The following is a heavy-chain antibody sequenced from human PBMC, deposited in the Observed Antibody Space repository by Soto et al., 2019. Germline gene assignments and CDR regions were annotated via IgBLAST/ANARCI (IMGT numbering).Heavy chain of an antibody. CDR1: GFSLSTSGVG. J-gene: IGHJ3*02. Sequence: QITLKESGPTLVKPTQTLTLTCTFSGFSLSTSGVGVGWIRQPPGKALEWLALIYWDDDKRYSPSLKSRLTLTQDTSKNPVVLTMTNMDPVDTATYYCARAIYYGDAFDIWGQVTMVTVSS. V-gene: IGHV2-5*02. CDR2: IYWDDDK. D-gene: IGHD3-10*01. CDR3: ARAIYYGDAFDI.